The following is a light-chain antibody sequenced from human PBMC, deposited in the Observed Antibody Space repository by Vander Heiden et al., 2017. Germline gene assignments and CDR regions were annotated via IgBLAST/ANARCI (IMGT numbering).Light chain of an antibody. J-gene: IGLJ2*01. CDR1: SSNLGGNT. CDR2: STN. V-gene: IGLV1-44*01. CDR3: AAWDDSLNGPI. Sequence: QSVLTQPPSASATPGQRVTISCSGSSSNLGGNTVNWYQQVPGTAPKLLIHSTNERPSGVPDRFSGSKSGTSASLAISRLQSEDEAEYYCAAWDDSLNGPIFGGGTKLTVL.